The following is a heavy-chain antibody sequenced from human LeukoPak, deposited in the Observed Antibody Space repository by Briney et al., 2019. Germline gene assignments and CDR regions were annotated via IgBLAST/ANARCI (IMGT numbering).Heavy chain of an antibody. J-gene: IGHJ4*02. CDR2: IYTSGST. Sequence: PSETLSLTCTVSGGSISSYYWSWIRQPAGKGLEWVGRIYTSGSTNYIPSLKSRVTISVDTSKNQFSLKLSSVTAADTAVYYCARHTLFNYYDSWGQGTLVTVSS. D-gene: IGHD3-22*01. CDR1: GGSISSYY. V-gene: IGHV4-4*07. CDR3: ARHTLFNYYDS.